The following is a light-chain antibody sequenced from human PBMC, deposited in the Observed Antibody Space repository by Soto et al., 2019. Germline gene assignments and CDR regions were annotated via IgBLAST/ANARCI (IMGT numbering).Light chain of an antibody. CDR2: AAS. CDR1: QGIENN. Sequence: AIQLTQSPSSLSASVGDRVSITCRASQGIENNLGWFQEKPGKAPKLLIYAASTLHTGVPSRFSGSGSCTDFTLTISSLQPEDFAVYYCLQNHNLPRTFGQGTKLEIK. V-gene: IGKV1-6*01. CDR3: LQNHNLPRT. J-gene: IGKJ2*01.